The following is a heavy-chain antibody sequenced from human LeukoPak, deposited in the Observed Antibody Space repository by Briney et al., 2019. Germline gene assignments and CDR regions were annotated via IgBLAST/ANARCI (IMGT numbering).Heavy chain of an antibody. J-gene: IGHJ5*02. CDR2: IYSSGST. D-gene: IGHD6-13*01. V-gene: IGHV4-4*07. CDR1: GGSINTYY. CDR3: ARDESSSPYNWFDP. Sequence: PSETLSLTCTVSGGSINTYYWSWIRQPAGKGLEWIGRIYSSGSTNYNPSLRSRVTMSVDTSKNQFSLKLNSVTAADTAVYYCARDESSSPYNWFDPWGQGTLVTVSS.